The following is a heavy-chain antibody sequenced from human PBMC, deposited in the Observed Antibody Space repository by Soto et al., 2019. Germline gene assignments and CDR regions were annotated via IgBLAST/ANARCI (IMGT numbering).Heavy chain of an antibody. CDR3: ARDLGGPDY. CDR2: LSSDGFGA. Sequence: GGSLRLSCAASGFSPSPYWMHWVRQVPGRGLEWVARLSSDGFGAAYADSVKGRFFISRDIARNTLSLQMNSLRADDTAVYYCARDLGGPDYWGRGTSVTVSS. J-gene: IGHJ4*02. CDR1: GFSPSPYW. V-gene: IGHV3-74*03. D-gene: IGHD3-16*01.